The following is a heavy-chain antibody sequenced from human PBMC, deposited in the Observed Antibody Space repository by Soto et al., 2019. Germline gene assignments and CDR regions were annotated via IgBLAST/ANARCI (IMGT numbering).Heavy chain of an antibody. CDR1: GDSVSSNSAA. J-gene: IGHJ6*03. D-gene: IGHD3-10*01. V-gene: IGHV6-1*01. CDR2: TYYRSKWYN. CDR3: ARSITMVRGVASKDEYYYYYYFMDV. Sequence: SQTLSLTCAISGDSVSSNSAAWNWIRQSPSRGLEWLGRTYYRSKWYNDYAVSVKSRITINPDTSKNQFSLQLNSVTPEDTAVFYCARSITMVRGVASKDEYYYYYYFMDVWGKGTTVTGSS.